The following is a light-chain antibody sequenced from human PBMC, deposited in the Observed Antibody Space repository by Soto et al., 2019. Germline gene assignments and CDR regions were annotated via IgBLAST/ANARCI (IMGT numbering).Light chain of an antibody. V-gene: IGLV4-69*02. CDR2: LNSDGSH. CDR3: QTWGTGIVV. Sequence: QLVLTQSPSASASLGASVKLTYTLSSGHSSYAIAWHQQQPEKGPRYLMKLNSDGSHNKGDGIPDRFSGSSSGAERYLTISSLQSEDEADYYCQTWGTGIVVFGVGTKLTVL. J-gene: IGLJ2*01. CDR1: SGHSSYA.